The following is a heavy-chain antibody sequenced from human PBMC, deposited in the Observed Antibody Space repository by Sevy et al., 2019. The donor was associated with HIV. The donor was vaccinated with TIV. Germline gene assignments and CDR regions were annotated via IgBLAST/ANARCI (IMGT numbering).Heavy chain of an antibody. CDR1: GFTFSDAW. CDR2: IKSKTDGGTR. J-gene: IGHJ4*02. V-gene: IGHV3-15*01. D-gene: IGHD1-1*01. Sequence: GGSLRLSCATSGFTFSDAWMNWVRQAPGKGLEWVARIKSKTDGGTRDFAAPVKGRFSISRDDSKNTVYLQMTSLKDEDTGVYFCACGTGTSDFDHWGQGTLVTVSS. CDR3: ACGTGTSDFDH.